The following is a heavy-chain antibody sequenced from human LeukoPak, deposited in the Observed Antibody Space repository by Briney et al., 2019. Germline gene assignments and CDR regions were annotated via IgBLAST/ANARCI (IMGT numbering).Heavy chain of an antibody. CDR2: ISSSCTTI. CDR3: AKIGPGVLSYYFDY. Sequence: PGGSLRLSCAASGFTFSSYEMNWVRQAPGKGVEWVSYISSSCTTIYYADSVKGRSTITRDNAKNLLYLQMTSLRAEDTAVYYCAKIGPGVLSYYFDYWGQGTLVTVSS. D-gene: IGHD3-16*02. J-gene: IGHJ4*02. V-gene: IGHV3-48*03. CDR1: GFTFSSYE.